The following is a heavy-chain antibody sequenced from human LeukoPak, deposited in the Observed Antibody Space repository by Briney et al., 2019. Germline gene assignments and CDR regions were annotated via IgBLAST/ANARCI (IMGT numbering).Heavy chain of an antibody. J-gene: IGHJ6*04. V-gene: IGHV3-11*04. CDR2: ISSSGSTI. CDR1: AFTFSDYY. CDR3: AELGITMIGGV. Sequence: GGSLRLSCAASAFTFSDYYMSWVRQAPGKGLEWISYISSSGSTIYYADSVKGRFTISRDNAKNSLYLQMNSLRAEDTAVYYCAELGITMIGGVWGKGTTVTISS. D-gene: IGHD3-10*02.